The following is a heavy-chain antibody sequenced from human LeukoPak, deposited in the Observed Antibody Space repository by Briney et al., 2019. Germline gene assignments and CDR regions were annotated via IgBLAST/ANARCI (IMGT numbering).Heavy chain of an antibody. CDR1: GGSISSGSYY. D-gene: IGHD3-10*01. V-gene: IGHV4-61*02. J-gene: IGHJ4*02. CDR3: ARGGRVYGSGSYYPDY. CDR2: IYTSGST. Sequence: SETLSLTCTVSGGSISSGSYYWSWIRQPAGKGLEWIGRIYTSGSTNYNPSLKSRVTISVDTSKNQFSLKLSSVTAADTAVYYCARGGRVYGSGSYYPDYWGQGTLVTVSS.